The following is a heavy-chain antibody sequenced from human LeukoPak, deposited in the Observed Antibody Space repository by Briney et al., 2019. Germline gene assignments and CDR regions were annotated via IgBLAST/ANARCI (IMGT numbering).Heavy chain of an antibody. D-gene: IGHD4-17*01. CDR2: ISYDGSNK. CDR3: ARETGSAVGSTDLDY. J-gene: IGHJ4*02. Sequence: GGSLRLSCAASGFTFSSYAMHWVRQAPGKGLEWVAVISYDGSNKYFADSVKGRFTISRDTSKNTLYLQMNSLRAEDTAVYYCARETGSAVGSTDLDYWGQGTLVTVSS. V-gene: IGHV3-30-3*01. CDR1: GFTFSSYA.